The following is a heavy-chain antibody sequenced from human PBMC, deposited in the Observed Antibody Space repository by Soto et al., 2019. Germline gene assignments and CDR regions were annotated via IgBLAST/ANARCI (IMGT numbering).Heavy chain of an antibody. V-gene: IGHV3-23*03. Sequence: GGSLRLSCAAYGFTFRTYAMNWVRQAPGKRLEWVAVIVGDASSIDYADSVKGRFTISRDNSKNIMYLQMTSLKVEDTATYFCAKDLRPDGRYDLDYWGQGTQVTVSS. CDR3: AKDLRPDGRYDLDY. CDR2: IVGDASSI. CDR1: GFTFRTYA. J-gene: IGHJ4*02. D-gene: IGHD2-15*01.